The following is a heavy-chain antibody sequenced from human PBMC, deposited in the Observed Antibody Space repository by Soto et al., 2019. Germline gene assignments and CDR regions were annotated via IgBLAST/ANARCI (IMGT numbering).Heavy chain of an antibody. Sequence: QVQLQQWGAGPLRPLETLSLTCGVSGGSFSGYYWAWIRQSPGKGLEWIGEINDRGSINYNPSLKSRVSISVDTSKNHHSLNLRSVTAADTAVYYCARESHDILTGPPWVWYFDLWGRGTQVTVSS. CDR1: GGSFSGYY. CDR3: ARESHDILTGPPWVWYFDL. J-gene: IGHJ2*01. D-gene: IGHD3-9*01. V-gene: IGHV4-34*01. CDR2: INDRGSI.